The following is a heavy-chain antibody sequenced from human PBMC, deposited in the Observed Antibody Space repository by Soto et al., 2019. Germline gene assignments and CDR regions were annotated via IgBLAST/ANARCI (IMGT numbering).Heavy chain of an antibody. CDR1: GYTFTSYD. Sequence: QVQLVQSGAEVKKPGASVKVSCKASGYTFTSYDINWVRQATGQGLEWLGWMNPNSGNTGYAQKFQGRVTMTRNTSISTAYTESSSLRSEGTAVYYCAREITWKGVDYWGQGTLVTVSS. CDR2: MNPNSGNT. V-gene: IGHV1-8*01. J-gene: IGHJ4*02. CDR3: AREITWKGVDY. D-gene: IGHD1-1*01.